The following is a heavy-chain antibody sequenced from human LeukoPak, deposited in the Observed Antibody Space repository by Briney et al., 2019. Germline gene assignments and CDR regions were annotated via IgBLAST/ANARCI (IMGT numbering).Heavy chain of an antibody. CDR2: IYYSGST. V-gene: IGHV4-39*07. CDR1: GGSISSSSYY. J-gene: IGHJ4*02. Sequence: SETLSLTCTVSGGSISSSSYYWGWIRQPPGKGLEWIGSIYYSGSTYYNPSLKSRVTISVDTSKNQFSLKLNSVTAADTAVYYCARRITGDGYFDYWGQGSLVTVSS. D-gene: IGHD7-27*01. CDR3: ARRITGDGYFDY.